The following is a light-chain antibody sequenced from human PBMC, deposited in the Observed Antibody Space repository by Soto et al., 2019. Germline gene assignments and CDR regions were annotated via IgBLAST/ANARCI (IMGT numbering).Light chain of an antibody. Sequence: EIVLTQSPATLSLSPGERATLSCRASQSVSSYLAWYQQKPGQAPRLLIYDASNRATGIPARFSGSGSGTDFTLTISSLEPEDFAVYYWQQRGSWPLYTFGQGTKLEIK. J-gene: IGKJ2*01. CDR1: QSVSSY. CDR3: QQRGSWPLYT. V-gene: IGKV3-11*01. CDR2: DAS.